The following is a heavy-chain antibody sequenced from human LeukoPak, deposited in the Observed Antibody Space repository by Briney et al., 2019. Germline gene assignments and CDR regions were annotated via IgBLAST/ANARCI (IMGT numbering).Heavy chain of an antibody. V-gene: IGHV3-11*01. J-gene: IGHJ4*02. D-gene: IGHD6-19*01. Sequence: GGSLRLSCAASGFTFSDYYMSWVRQAPGKGLKWVSYISSGGITIYYADSVKGRFTISRDNAKNSLYLQMNSLRAEDTAVYYCATGYSSGWYWGQGTLVTVSS. CDR2: ISSGGITI. CDR1: GFTFSDYY. CDR3: ATGYSSGWY.